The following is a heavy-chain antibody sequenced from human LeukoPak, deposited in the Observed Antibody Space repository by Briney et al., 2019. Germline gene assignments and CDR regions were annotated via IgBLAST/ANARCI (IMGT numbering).Heavy chain of an antibody. CDR1: GFTISSYW. J-gene: IGHJ4*02. CDR2: INPAGSVT. D-gene: IGHD3-16*01. CDR3: SRDFVGAEDY. Sequence: GGSLRLSCSASGFTISSYWMHWVRQAPGKGLVWVSRINPAGSVTNHTDSVRGRFTISRDTATNTLYLEMNSLRAEDTAVYYCSRDFVGAEDYWGQGTLVTVSS. V-gene: IGHV3-74*01.